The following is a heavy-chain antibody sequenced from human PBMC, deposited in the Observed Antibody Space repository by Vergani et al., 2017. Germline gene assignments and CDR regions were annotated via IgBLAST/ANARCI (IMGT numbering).Heavy chain of an antibody. CDR3: ARGLGAAGGYDALNI. D-gene: IGHD6-13*01. Sequence: QVQLVQSGAEVGKPGASVKISCKASGYTFTAYYIHWVRQAPEQGLEWVGVISPDGFSTFYAQKFQGRVTITRDTSTSTVYVEVTSLRSDDTAVYYCARGLGAAGGYDALNIWGQGTLVTVSS. J-gene: IGHJ3*02. V-gene: IGHV1-46*01. CDR1: GYTFTAYY. CDR2: ISPDGFST.